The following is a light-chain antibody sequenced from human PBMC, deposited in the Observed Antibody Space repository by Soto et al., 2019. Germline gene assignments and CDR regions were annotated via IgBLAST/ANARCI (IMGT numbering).Light chain of an antibody. CDR2: GAS. J-gene: IGKJ1*01. V-gene: IGKV3-15*01. Sequence: EIVMTQSPATLSVSLGERATLSCRASQSVSSNLAWYQQKPGQAPRLLIYGASTRATGIPARFSGSGSGTEFTLTISSLQSEDFALYYCQQYNTWLWTFGQGTKVDI. CDR1: QSVSSN. CDR3: QQYNTWLWT.